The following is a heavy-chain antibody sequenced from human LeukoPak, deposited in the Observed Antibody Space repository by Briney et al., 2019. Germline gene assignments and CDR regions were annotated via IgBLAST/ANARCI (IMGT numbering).Heavy chain of an antibody. CDR2: IYHSGST. Sequence: SETLSLTCAVSGGSISSGGYSWSWIRQPPGKGLEWIGYIYHSGSTNYNPSLKSRVTISVDRSKNQFSLKLSSVTAADTAVYYRARADDYGGNGDAFDIWGQGTMVTVSS. CDR3: ARADDYGGNGDAFDI. D-gene: IGHD4-23*01. J-gene: IGHJ3*02. CDR1: GGSISSGGYS. V-gene: IGHV4-30-2*01.